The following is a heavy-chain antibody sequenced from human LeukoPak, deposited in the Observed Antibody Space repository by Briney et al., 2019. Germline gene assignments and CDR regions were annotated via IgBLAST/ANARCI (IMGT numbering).Heavy chain of an antibody. V-gene: IGHV1-2*02. CDR1: GYTFTGYY. J-gene: IGHJ6*03. CDR2: INPNSGGT. Sequence: ASVKVSCKASGYTFTGYYMHWVRQAPGQGLEWMRWINPNSGGTTYTQNFQGRVTMTRDTSISTTYMELNRLTSDDTAVYFCARSSGAYYYYMDVWGKGTTVTVSS. D-gene: IGHD6-25*01. CDR3: ARSSGAYYYYMDV.